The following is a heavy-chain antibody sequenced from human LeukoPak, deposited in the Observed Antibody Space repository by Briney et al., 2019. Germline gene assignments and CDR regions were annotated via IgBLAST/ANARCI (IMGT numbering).Heavy chain of an antibody. J-gene: IGHJ3*02. CDR2: ISYSGST. CDR3: ARGYSGYDSRGEAIDI. D-gene: IGHD5-12*01. Sequence: PSETLSLTCAVSGGSISSYYWSWIRQPPGKGLEWIGYISYSGSTNYNPSLKSRVTISVDTTKNQFTLKLSSVTAADTAVYYCARGYSGYDSRGEAIDIGGQGTMVTVSS. CDR1: GGSISSYY. V-gene: IGHV4-59*01.